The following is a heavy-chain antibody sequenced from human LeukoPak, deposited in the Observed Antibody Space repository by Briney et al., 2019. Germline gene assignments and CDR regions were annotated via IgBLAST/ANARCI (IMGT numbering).Heavy chain of an antibody. J-gene: IGHJ4*02. CDR2: IYYSGST. D-gene: IGHD3-9*01. CDR1: GGSISGYY. Sequence: SETLSLTCTVSGGSISGYYWSWIRQPPGKGLEWIGYIYYSGSTNYNPSLKSRVTISVDTSKNQFSLKLSSVTAADTAVYYCARYDILTGYSPQVEDYYFDYWGQGTLVTVSS. V-gene: IGHV4-59*01. CDR3: ARYDILTGYSPQVEDYYFDY.